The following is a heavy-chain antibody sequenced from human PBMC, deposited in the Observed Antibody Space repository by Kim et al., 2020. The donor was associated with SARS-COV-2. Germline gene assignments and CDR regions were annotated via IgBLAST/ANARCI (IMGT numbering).Heavy chain of an antibody. CDR1: GYTFTSYD. CDR2: MNPNSGNT. V-gene: IGHV1-8*01. D-gene: IGHD2-15*01. CDR3: ARKPSGYCSGGSCYYYYGMAV. Sequence: ASVKVSCKASGYTFTSYDINWVRQATGQGLEWMGWMNPNSGNTGYAQKFQGRVTMTRNTSISTAYMELSSLRSEDTAVYYCARKPSGYCSGGSCYYYYGMAVWGQGTTVTVSS. J-gene: IGHJ6*02.